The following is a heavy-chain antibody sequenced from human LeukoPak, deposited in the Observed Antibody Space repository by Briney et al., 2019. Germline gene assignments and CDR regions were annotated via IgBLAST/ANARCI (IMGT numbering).Heavy chain of an antibody. J-gene: IGHJ5*02. D-gene: IGHD6-19*01. Sequence: ASVKVSCKPSGYTFTSYYMHWVRQAPGQGLEWMGIINPSGGSTSYAQKFQGRVTMTRDMSTSTVYMELSSLRSEDTAVYYCARAPRDLAVAGRRPFDPWGQGTLVTVSS. CDR1: GYTFTSYY. CDR3: ARAPRDLAVAGRRPFDP. CDR2: INPSGGST. V-gene: IGHV1-46*01.